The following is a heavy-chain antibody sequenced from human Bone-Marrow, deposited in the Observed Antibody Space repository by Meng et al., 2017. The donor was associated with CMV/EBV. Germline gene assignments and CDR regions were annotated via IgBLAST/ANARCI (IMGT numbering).Heavy chain of an antibody. CDR3: AREGARFKNWFDP. J-gene: IGHJ5*02. D-gene: IGHD3-3*01. Sequence: ASVKVSCKASGGTFSSYTISWVRQAPGQGLEWMGWISAYNGNTNYAQKLQGRVTMTTDTSTSTAYMELRSLRSDDTAVYYCAREGARFKNWFDPWGQGTLVTVSS. CDR1: GGTFSSYT. CDR2: ISAYNGNT. V-gene: IGHV1-18*01.